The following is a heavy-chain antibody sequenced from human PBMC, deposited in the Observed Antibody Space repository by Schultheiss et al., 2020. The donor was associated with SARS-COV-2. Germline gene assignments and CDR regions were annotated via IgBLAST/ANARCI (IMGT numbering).Heavy chain of an antibody. J-gene: IGHJ6*02. CDR3: ARGQWLVRNGMDV. Sequence: GGSLRLSCKASGGTFTGYYMHWVRQAPGQGLEWMGGIIPIFGTANYAQKFQGRVTITADKSTSTAYMELSSLRSEDTAVYYCARGQWLVRNGMDVWGQGTTVTVSS. CDR1: GGTFTGYY. D-gene: IGHD6-19*01. CDR2: IIPIFGTA. V-gene: IGHV1-69*06.